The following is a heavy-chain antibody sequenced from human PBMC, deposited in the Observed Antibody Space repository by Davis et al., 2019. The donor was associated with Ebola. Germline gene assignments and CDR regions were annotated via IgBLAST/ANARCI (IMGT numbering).Heavy chain of an antibody. CDR3: TRAPPGSRFRLDQ. V-gene: IGHV3-13*01. J-gene: IGHJ4*02. CDR2: TGTTGDT. CDR1: GFTFSNYD. Sequence: GGSLRLSCAASGFTFSNYDMTWVRQATGKGLEWVSATGTTGDTYYLGSVRGRFTVSRDDARNSFYLQMDSLRAEDTAVYYYTRAPPGSRFRLDQWGQGTQVTVSS. D-gene: IGHD1-1*01.